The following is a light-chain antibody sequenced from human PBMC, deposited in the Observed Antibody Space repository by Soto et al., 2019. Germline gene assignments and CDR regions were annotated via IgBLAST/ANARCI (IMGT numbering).Light chain of an antibody. Sequence: EIVTTQSPPSLTVTPGEPASISCRSSQRLLHSNGNNFLDWYLQKPGQSPQLLIYLGSNRASGVPDRVSGSGAGTDFTLKISRVEAEDVGVYYCMQALQTSYTFGQGTKVDIK. CDR3: MQALQTSYT. V-gene: IGKV2-28*01. CDR1: QRLLHSNGNNF. CDR2: LGS. J-gene: IGKJ2*01.